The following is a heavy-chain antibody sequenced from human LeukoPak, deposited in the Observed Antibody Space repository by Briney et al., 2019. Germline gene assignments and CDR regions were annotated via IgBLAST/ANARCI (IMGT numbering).Heavy chain of an antibody. CDR1: GFIFTNYF. J-gene: IGHJ4*02. V-gene: IGHV3-7*01. CDR3: ATDRGWRTSGYYLYYFEY. CDR2: IKHDGSEK. D-gene: IGHD3-3*01. Sequence: GGSLRLSCAAPGFIFTNYFMSWVRQAPGKGLEWVASIKHDGSEKYYVDSVRGRFTISRDNTMNSLYLQMSSLRAEDTAVYYCATDRGWRTSGYYLYYFEYWGQGTLVTYSS.